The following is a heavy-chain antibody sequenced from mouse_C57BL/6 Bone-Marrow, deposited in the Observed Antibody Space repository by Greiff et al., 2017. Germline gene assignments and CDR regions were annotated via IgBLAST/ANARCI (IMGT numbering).Heavy chain of an antibody. CDR1: GYTFTSYW. D-gene: IGHD3-1*01. CDR3: SRQHSLHYYSMDG. Sequence: QVQLQQSGAELVKPGASVKLSCKASGYTFTSYWMHWVKQRPGHGLEWIGMIIPNSGSTNYNEKFKSKATLTVDTSSSTAYIQLSSLTSEDSADYYCSRQHSLHYYSMDGWGQGTSGTGSS. J-gene: IGHJ4*01. V-gene: IGHV1-64*01. CDR2: IIPNSGST.